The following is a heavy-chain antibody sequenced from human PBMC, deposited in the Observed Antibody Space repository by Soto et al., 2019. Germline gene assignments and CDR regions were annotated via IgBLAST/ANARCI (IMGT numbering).Heavy chain of an antibody. J-gene: IGHJ4*02. CDR3: ARMSRDSSGYYAPDY. D-gene: IGHD3-22*01. CDR2: IYYSGTT. V-gene: IGHV4-59*01. Sequence: SETLSLTCAVSGASISNSYWSWIRQPPGKRLEWIGHIYYSGTTNYNPSLGSRVTISVDTSKNRFSLKLTSVTAADTAVYYCARMSRDSSGYYAPDYWGQGTLVTVSS. CDR1: GASISNSY.